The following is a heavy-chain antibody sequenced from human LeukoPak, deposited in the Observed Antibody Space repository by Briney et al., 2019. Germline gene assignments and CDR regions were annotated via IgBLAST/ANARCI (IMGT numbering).Heavy chain of an antibody. CDR3: ARAPGSAYYPYYYMDV. J-gene: IGHJ6*03. Sequence: SETLSLTCTVSGGSISSSSHYWGWIRQSPGKGLEWIGSIYYSGSTYYNPSLKSRITISVDTSKNQFSLKLSSVTAADTAVYYCARAPGSAYYPYYYMDVWGKGTTVTVSS. D-gene: IGHD6-19*01. V-gene: IGHV4-39*01. CDR2: IYYSGST. CDR1: GGSISSSSHY.